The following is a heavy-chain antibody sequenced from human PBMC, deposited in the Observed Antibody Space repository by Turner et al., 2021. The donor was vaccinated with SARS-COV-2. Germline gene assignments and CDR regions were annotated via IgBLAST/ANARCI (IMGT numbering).Heavy chain of an antibody. CDR2: IYDSGST. CDR3: ARFPYYYDSSADPAYGMDV. D-gene: IGHD3-22*01. J-gene: IGHJ6*02. Sequence: QLQLQESGPGLVKPSETLSLTCTVSGGSISSSSYYWGWIRQPPGKGLEWIGSIYDSGSTYYNPSLKSRVTIAVDTSKNQFSLKLSSVTAADTAVYYCARFPYYYDSSADPAYGMDVWGQGTTVTVSS. V-gene: IGHV4-39*01. CDR1: GGSISSSSYY.